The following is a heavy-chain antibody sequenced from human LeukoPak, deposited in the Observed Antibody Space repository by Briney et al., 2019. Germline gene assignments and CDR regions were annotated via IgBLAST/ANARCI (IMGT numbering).Heavy chain of an antibody. CDR2: TSTYSGNT. Sequence: ASVKVSCKASGYSFTDYGISWVRQAPGQGLEWMGWTSTYSGNTNYAHKIQGRVTMTTDTSTSTAYMELRSLRSDDTAVYYCTRSTLSSEDHWGQGTLAIVSS. CDR1: GYSFTDYG. CDR3: TRSTLSSEDH. V-gene: IGHV1-18*01. D-gene: IGHD6-19*01. J-gene: IGHJ4*02.